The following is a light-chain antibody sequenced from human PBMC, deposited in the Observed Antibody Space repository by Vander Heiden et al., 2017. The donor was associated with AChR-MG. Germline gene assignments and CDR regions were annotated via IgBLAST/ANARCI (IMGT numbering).Light chain of an antibody. V-gene: IGKV3-11*01. J-gene: IGKJ4*01. CDR2: DAS. CDR1: QSVRRY. Sequence: EIALTQSPATLSLSPGERVTLPCRASQSVRRYLTWYQQKPGQAPRLLIYDASNRATGIPARFSGSGSGTDFTLTISSLEPEDFAVYYCQQRSNWPLTFGGGTKVEIK. CDR3: QQRSNWPLT.